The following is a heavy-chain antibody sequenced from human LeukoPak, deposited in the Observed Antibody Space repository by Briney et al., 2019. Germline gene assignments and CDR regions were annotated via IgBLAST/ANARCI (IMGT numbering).Heavy chain of an antibody. Sequence: SETLSLTCTVSGGCISSGSYYWSWIRQPPGKGLEWIGEINHSGSTNYNPSLKSRVTISVDTSKNQFSLKLNSVTAADTAAYYCARGSVRGVPLCDYWGQGTLVTVSS. CDR2: INHSGST. CDR3: ARGSVRGVPLCDY. CDR1: GGCISSGSYY. J-gene: IGHJ4*02. D-gene: IGHD3-10*01. V-gene: IGHV4-39*07.